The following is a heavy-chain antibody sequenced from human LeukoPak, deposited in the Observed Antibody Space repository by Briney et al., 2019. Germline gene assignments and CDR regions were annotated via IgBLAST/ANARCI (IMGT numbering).Heavy chain of an antibody. J-gene: IGHJ4*02. CDR3: AKAPKGYCSGSSCYPLDY. V-gene: IGHV3-23*01. Sequence: GGSLRLSCEASGFTFSSYAMSWVRQAPGKGLECVPVITNTGTNTYSADSVKGRFTISRDNSKNTLYLQMNSLRAEDTAVYYCAKAPKGYCSGSSCYPLDYWGQGSLVTVSS. CDR1: GFTFSSYA. CDR2: ITNTGTNT. D-gene: IGHD2-15*01.